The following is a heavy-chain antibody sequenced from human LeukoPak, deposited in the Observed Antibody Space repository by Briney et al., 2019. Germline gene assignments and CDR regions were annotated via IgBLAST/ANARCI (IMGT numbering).Heavy chain of an antibody. CDR2: INPNSGGT. CDR3: ARAIVVVPAAGGYYYYMDV. J-gene: IGHJ6*03. Sequence: ASVKVSCKASGYTFTGYYMHWVRQAPGQGLEWMGWINPNSGGTNYAQKFQGRVTMTRDTSISTAYMELSRLRSDDTAVYYCARAIVVVPAAGGYYYYMDVWGKGTTVTVSS. D-gene: IGHD2-2*01. CDR1: GYTFTGYY. V-gene: IGHV1-2*02.